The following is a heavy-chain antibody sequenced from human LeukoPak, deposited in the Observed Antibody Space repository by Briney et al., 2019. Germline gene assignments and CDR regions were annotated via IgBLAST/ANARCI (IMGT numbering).Heavy chain of an antibody. J-gene: IGHJ6*02. CDR1: GGSISSGGYS. CDR2: IYHSGST. CDR3: AGLGGFGYYYGMDV. V-gene: IGHV4-30-2*01. Sequence: SQTLSLTCAVSGGSISSGGYSWSWIRQPPGKGLEWIGYIYHSGSTYYNPSLKSRVTISVDRSKNQFSLKLSSVTAADTAVYYCAGLGGFGYYYGMDVWGQGTTVTVPS. D-gene: IGHD3-16*01.